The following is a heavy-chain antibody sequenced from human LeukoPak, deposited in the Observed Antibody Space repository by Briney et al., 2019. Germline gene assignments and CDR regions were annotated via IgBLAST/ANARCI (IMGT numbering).Heavy chain of an antibody. CDR2: IYPGDSDT. CDR1: GYTFTTYW. J-gene: IGHJ5*02. Sequence: AGESLKISCKGSGYTFTTYWIGWVRQMPGKGLEWMGIIYPGDSDTTYSPSFQGQVTISVDKSISTAYMQWSSLKASDTAMYYCVRFSGQATSDYESRRGQAPWGQGTLVTVSS. CDR3: VRFSGQATSDYESRRGQAP. D-gene: IGHD3-3*01. V-gene: IGHV5-51*01.